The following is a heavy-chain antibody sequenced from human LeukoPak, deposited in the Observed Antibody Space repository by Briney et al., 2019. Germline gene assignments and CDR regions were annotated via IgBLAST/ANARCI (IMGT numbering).Heavy chain of an antibody. J-gene: IGHJ4*02. CDR1: GFTFSSYW. CDR3: ARIEPGARLYYFDY. V-gene: IGHV3-7*01. CDR2: IKQDGSGK. D-gene: IGHD7-27*01. Sequence: GGSLRLSCAASGFTFSSYWMSWVRQAPGKGLEWVASIKQDGSGKYYVDSVKGRFTISRDYAKNSLFLQMNSLRAEDTAVYYCARIEPGARLYYFDYWGQGTLVTVSS.